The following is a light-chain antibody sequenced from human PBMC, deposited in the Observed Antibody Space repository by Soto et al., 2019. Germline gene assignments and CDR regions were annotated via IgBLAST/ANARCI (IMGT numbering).Light chain of an antibody. CDR1: QSLQHANGYNY. CDR3: MQALQTPLYT. Sequence: DIVMTQSPLSLPVTPGEPASISCRSSQSLQHANGYNYLDWYLQKPGQSPQLLIYLGSNRASGVPDRFSGSGSGTDFTLKISRVEAEDVGVYYCMQALQTPLYTFGQGTKLDIK. CDR2: LGS. V-gene: IGKV2-28*01. J-gene: IGKJ2*01.